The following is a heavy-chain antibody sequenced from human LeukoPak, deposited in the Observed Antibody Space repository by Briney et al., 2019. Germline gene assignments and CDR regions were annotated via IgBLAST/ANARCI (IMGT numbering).Heavy chain of an antibody. CDR2: ISWNSGSI. V-gene: IGHV3-9*01. D-gene: IGHD5-24*01. CDR3: AKDKEMATIRRGYFDY. CDR1: GFTFDDYA. J-gene: IGHJ4*02. Sequence: GGSLRLSCAVSGFTFDDYAMHWVRQAPGKGLEWVSGISWNSGSIGYADSVKGRFTISRDNAKNSLYLQMNSLRAEDTALYYCAKDKEMATIRRGYFDYWGQGTLVTVSS.